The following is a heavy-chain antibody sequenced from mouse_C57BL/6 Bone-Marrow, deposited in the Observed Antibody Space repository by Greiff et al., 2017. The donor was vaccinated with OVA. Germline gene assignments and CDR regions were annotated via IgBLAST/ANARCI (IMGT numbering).Heavy chain of an antibody. CDR1: GFSLTSYG. D-gene: IGHD1-1*01. V-gene: IGHV2-2*01. J-gene: IGHJ3*01. CDR2: IWSGGST. CDR3: ARYYYYGSRGSWFAY. Sequence: VKLMESGPGLVQPSQSLSITCTVSGFSLTSYGVHWVRQSPGKGLEWLGVIWSGGSTDYNAAFISRLSISKDNSKSQVFFKMNSLQADDTAIYYCARYYYYGSRGSWFAYWGQGTLVTVSA.